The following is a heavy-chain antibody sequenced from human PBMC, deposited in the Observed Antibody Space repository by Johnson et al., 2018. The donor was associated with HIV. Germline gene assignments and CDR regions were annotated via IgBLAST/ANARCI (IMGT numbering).Heavy chain of an antibody. CDR2: INWNGGST. CDR1: GFTFDDYG. V-gene: IGHV3-20*04. D-gene: IGHD3-16*01. Sequence: VQLVESGGGVVRPGGSLRLSCAASGFTFDDYGMSWVRQAPEKGLEWVSGINWNGGSTGYADSVKGRFTISRDNAKNSLYLQMNSLRAEDTAVYYCAREATYYDYVWGSYAFDIWGQGTMVTVSS. J-gene: IGHJ3*02. CDR3: AREATYYDYVWGSYAFDI.